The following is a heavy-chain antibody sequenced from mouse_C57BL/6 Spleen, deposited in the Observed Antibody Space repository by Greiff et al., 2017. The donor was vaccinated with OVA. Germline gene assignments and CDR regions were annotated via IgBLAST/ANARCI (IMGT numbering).Heavy chain of an antibody. Sequence: EVKLMESGGGLVQPGGSMKLSCVASGFTFSNYWMNWVRQSPEKGLEWVAQIRLKSDNYATHYAESVKGRFTISRDDSKSSVYLQMNNLRAEDTGIYYCTYDGYYGRFAYWGQGTLVTVSA. V-gene: IGHV6-3*01. J-gene: IGHJ3*01. CDR2: IRLKSDNYAT. CDR1: GFTFSNYW. CDR3: TYDGYYGRFAY. D-gene: IGHD2-3*01.